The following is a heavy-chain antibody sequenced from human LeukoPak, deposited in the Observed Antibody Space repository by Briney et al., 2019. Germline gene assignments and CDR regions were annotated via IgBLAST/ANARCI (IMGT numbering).Heavy chain of an antibody. Sequence: GESLKISCKGSGYSFTSYWIGWVRQMPGKGLEWMGIIYPGDSDTRYSPSFQGQVTISADKSISTAYLQWSSLKASDTAMYYCARHESEYSSSEIGWFDPWGQGTLVTVSS. CDR2: IYPGDSDT. CDR3: ARHESEYSSSEIGWFDP. D-gene: IGHD6-6*01. V-gene: IGHV5-51*01. CDR1: GYSFTSYW. J-gene: IGHJ5*02.